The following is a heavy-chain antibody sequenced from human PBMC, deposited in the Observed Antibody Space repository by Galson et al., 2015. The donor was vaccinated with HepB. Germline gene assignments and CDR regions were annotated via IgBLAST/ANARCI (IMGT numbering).Heavy chain of an antibody. J-gene: IGHJ2*01. CDR2: ISRSGGTT. D-gene: IGHD3-10*01. CDR3: AKESDSRSAFGSIDL. V-gene: IGHV3-23*01. CDR1: GFTSSSNV. Sequence: YMRFLCAASGFTSSSNVMYWVRQAPGKGLEWVYSISRSGGTTYSADSVSGRFTFSRDNSKNTLYLQMNSLRAEDAAFYYCAKESDSRSAFGSIDLWGQGTLVTVSS.